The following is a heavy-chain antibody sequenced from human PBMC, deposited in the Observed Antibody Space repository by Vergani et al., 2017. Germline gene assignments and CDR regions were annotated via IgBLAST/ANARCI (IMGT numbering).Heavy chain of an antibody. CDR1: GFTFSSS. J-gene: IGHJ6*02. CDR3: AAVAGYSSGWYGEPRYYYYGMDV. D-gene: IGHD6-19*01. CDR2: IVVGSGNT. V-gene: IGHV1-58*02. Sequence: QMQLVQSGPEVKKPGTSVKVSCKASGFTFSSSMQWVRQARGQRLEWIGWIVVGSGNTNYAQKFQERVTITRDMSTSTAYMELSSLRSEDTAIYYCAAVAGYSSGWYGEPRYYYYGMDVWGQGTTVTVSS.